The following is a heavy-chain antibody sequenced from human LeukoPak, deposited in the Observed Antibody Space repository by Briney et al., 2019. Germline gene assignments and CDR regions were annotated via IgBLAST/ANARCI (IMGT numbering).Heavy chain of an antibody. CDR3: ARVGDVDTAMVDY. CDR2: IYGGGST. J-gene: IGHJ4*02. Sequence: GGSLRLSCAASGFTVSSNYMSWVRQAPGKGLEWVSVIYGGGSTYYADSVKGRFTISRDNSKNTLHLQMNSLRAEDTAVYYCARVGDVDTAMVDYWGQGTLVTVSS. V-gene: IGHV3-66*01. CDR1: GFTVSSNY. D-gene: IGHD5-18*01.